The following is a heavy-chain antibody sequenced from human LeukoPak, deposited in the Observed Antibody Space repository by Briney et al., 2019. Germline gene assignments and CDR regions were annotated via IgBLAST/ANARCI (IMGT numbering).Heavy chain of an antibody. V-gene: IGHV5-51*01. CDR3: ARQQQFCSGGNCYSLNAFDL. J-gene: IGHJ3*01. CDR1: GYPFSSYW. D-gene: IGHD2-15*01. CDR2: IYPGDSDT. Sequence: GESLKVSCKGSGYPFSSYWIGWVRQMPGKGLEWMGIIYPGDSDTRYSPSFQGQVTISADKSISTAYLQWSSLKASDTAMYYCARQQQFCSGGNCYSLNAFDLWGQGTVVTVSP.